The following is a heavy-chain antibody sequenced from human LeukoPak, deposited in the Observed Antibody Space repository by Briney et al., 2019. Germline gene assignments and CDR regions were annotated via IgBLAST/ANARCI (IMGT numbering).Heavy chain of an antibody. Sequence: SVKVSCKASGGTFSSYAISWVRQAPGQGFEWMGGIIPIFGTANYAQKFQGRVTITTDESTSTAYMELSSLRSEDTAVYYCASSWLIDYYDSSANTPGLDAFDIWGQGTMVTVSS. V-gene: IGHV1-69*05. CDR2: IIPIFGTA. D-gene: IGHD3-22*01. CDR3: ASSWLIDYYDSSANTPGLDAFDI. CDR1: GGTFSSYA. J-gene: IGHJ3*02.